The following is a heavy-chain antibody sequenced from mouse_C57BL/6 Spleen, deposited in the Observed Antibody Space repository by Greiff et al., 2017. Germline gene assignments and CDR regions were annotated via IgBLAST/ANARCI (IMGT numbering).Heavy chain of an antibody. CDR3: ARSITTVVAKAMDY. Sequence: EVMLVESGGGLVKPGGSLKLSCAASGFTFSDYGMHWVRQAPEKGLEWVAYISSGSSTIYYADTVKGRFTISRDNAKNTLFLQMTSLRSEDTAMYYGARSITTVVAKAMDYWGQGTSVTVSS. D-gene: IGHD1-1*01. CDR2: ISSGSSTI. J-gene: IGHJ4*01. CDR1: GFTFSDYG. V-gene: IGHV5-17*01.